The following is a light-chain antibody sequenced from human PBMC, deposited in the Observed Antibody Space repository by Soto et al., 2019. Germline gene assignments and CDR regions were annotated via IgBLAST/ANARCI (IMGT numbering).Light chain of an antibody. CDR1: QGISSW. CDR2: KAS. V-gene: IGKV1D-12*01. J-gene: IGKJ5*01. Sequence: DIEMTQTPSFVSASLGDRVTITCRASQGISSWLAWYQQKPGKAPKLLIYKASSLESGVPSRFSGSGSGTEFTLTISGLLPEDFATYHCQQLNTLPFTFGQGTRLEI. CDR3: QQLNTLPFT.